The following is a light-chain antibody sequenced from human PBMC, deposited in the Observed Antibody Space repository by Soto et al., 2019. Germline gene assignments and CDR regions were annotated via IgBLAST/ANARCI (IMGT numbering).Light chain of an antibody. Sequence: NFMLTQPHSVSESPGKTITISCARSRGSVASNYVQWFQQRPGSAPTTVIYQDNQRPSGVPDRFSASVDSSSNSASLPISGLKAEDEADYYCQSYDRTNVVFGGGTKVTVL. V-gene: IGLV6-57*03. CDR2: QDN. CDR3: QSYDRTNVV. J-gene: IGLJ2*01. CDR1: RGSVASNY.